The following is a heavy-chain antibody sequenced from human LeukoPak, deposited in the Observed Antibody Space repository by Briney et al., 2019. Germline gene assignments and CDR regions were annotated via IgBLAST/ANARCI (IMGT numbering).Heavy chain of an antibody. CDR1: GFTFSSYS. V-gene: IGHV3-48*01. CDR3: ARDYRSGSDY. CDR2: ISSSSSTI. J-gene: IGHJ4*02. D-gene: IGHD3-10*01. Sequence: GGSLRLSCAVSGFTFSSYSMNWVRQAPGKGLEWVSYISSSSSTIYYADSVKGRFTISRDNAKNSLYLQMNSLRAEDTAVYYCARDYRSGSDYWGQGTLVTVSS.